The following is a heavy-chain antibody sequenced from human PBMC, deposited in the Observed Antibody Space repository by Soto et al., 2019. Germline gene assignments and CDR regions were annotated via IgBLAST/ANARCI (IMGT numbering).Heavy chain of an antibody. J-gene: IGHJ5*02. CDR2: ISSSGSTI. V-gene: IGHV3-48*03. CDR1: GFTFSSYE. Sequence: PGGSLRLSCAASGFTFSSYEMNWVRQAPGKGLEWVSYISSSGSTIYYADSVKGRFTISRDNAKNSLYLQMNSLRAEDTAVYYCASSQYYYDSSGYLNWFDPWGQGTLVTVSS. CDR3: ASSQYYYDSSGYLNWFDP. D-gene: IGHD3-22*01.